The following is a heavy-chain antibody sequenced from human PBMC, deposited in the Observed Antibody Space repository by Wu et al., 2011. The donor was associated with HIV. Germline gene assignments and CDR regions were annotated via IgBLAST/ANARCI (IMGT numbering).Heavy chain of an antibody. V-gene: IGHV1-58*02. CDR1: GFTFNSSA. J-gene: IGHJ5*02. CDR2: IVVGSGNT. D-gene: IGHD3-22*01. Sequence: QMQLVQSGPEMKKPGTSVKFSCKASGFTFNSSAIQWVRQARGQRLEWIGWIVVGSGNTNYAQKFQERVTITRDMSTSTAYMELSSLRSADTAVYYCAAIXYYYDSSGYYTPWGQGSLVTVSS. CDR3: AAIXYYYDSSGYYTP.